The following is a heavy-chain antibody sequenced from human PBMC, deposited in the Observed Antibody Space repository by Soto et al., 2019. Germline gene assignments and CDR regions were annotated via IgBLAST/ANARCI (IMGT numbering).Heavy chain of an antibody. CDR1: GGSISSSSYY. CDR3: ARTPIVVVVAATPDYFDY. Sequence: SETLSLTCTVSGGSISSSSYYWDWIRQPPGKGLEWIGSIYYSGSTYYNPSLKGRVTISVDTSKNQFSLKLSSVTAADTAVYYCARTPIVVVVAATPDYFDYWGQGTLVTVSS. V-gene: IGHV4-39*01. CDR2: IYYSGST. J-gene: IGHJ4*02. D-gene: IGHD2-15*01.